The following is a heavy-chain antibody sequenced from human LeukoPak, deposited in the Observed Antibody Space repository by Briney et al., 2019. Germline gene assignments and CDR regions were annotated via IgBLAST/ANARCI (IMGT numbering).Heavy chain of an antibody. J-gene: IGHJ5*02. V-gene: IGHV1-18*01. CDR3: AKWCSSALTRSNWFDP. CDR1: GYTFTSYG. D-gene: IGHD2-15*01. CDR2: ISTYNDNT. Sequence: ASVKVSCKASGYTFTSYGLSWVRQAPGQGLEWMGWISTYNDNTHYAQKFQGRVTMTTDTSTNTAYMELRSLRSDDTAVYYCAKWCSSALTRSNWFDPWGQGTLVTVSS.